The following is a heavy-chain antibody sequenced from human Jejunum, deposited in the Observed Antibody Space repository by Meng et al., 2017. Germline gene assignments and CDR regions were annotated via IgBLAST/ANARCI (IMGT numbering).Heavy chain of an antibody. D-gene: IGHD3-10*01. J-gene: IGHJ5*02. CDR2: ISSSSTSYI. CDR1: GFTFSSYS. V-gene: IGHV3-21*01. Sequence: GESLKISCAASGFTFSSYSMKWVRQAPGKGLEWVSSISSSSTSYIYYADSVKGRFTISRDNAKNSLYLQMNSLRDEDTAVYYCARDRDYGSGSYFVDPWGQGTLVTVSS. CDR3: ARDRDYGSGSYFVDP.